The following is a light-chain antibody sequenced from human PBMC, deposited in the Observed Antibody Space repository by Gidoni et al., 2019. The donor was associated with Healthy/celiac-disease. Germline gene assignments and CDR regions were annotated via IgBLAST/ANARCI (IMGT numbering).Light chain of an antibody. CDR2: GAS. Sequence: EIVLTPCPGTLSLSPGERATLSCRASQSVSSSYLAWYQQKPGQAPRLLIYGASSRDTGIPDRFSGSGSGTDFTLTISRLEPEDFAVYYCQQYGSSPYTFGQGTKLEIK. J-gene: IGKJ2*01. CDR3: QQYGSSPYT. CDR1: QSVSSSY. V-gene: IGKV3-20*01.